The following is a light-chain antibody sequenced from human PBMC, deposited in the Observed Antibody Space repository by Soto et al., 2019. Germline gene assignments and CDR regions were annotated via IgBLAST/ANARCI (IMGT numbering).Light chain of an antibody. J-gene: IGLJ1*01. CDR3: SSFTTSSTYV. V-gene: IGLV2-14*01. CDR1: SSDVGGYNY. Sequence: QSALTQPASVSGSPGQSITISCTGTSSDVGGYNYVSWYQQHPGKAPKLMIYDVSNRPSEISNRFSGSKSGNTASLTISGLQAEDEAHYYCSSFTTSSTYVFGTGTKLTVL. CDR2: DVS.